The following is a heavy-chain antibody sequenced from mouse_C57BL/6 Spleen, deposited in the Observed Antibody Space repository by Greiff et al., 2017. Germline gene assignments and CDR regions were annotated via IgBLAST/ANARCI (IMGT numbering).Heavy chain of an antibody. CDR1: GFTFSDYG. J-gene: IGHJ4*01. D-gene: IGHD2-4*01. CDR2: ISSGSSTI. Sequence: DVMLVESGGGLVKPGGSLKLSCAASGFTFSDYGMHWVRQAPEKGLEWVAYISSGSSTIYYADTVKGRFTISRDNAKNTLFLQMTSLRSEDTAMYYCARSTMIRAMDYWGQGTSVTVSS. CDR3: ARSTMIRAMDY. V-gene: IGHV5-17*01.